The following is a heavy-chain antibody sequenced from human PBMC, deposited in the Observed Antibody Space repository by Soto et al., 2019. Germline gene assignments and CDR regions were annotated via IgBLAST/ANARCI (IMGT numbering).Heavy chain of an antibody. V-gene: IGHV3-23*01. CDR2: VSGNGGRT. Sequence: GGSLRLSCAASGFTFSSYAMNWVRQAPGKGLEWVSAVSGNGGRTYYADSVKGRFTISRDNSKNTLYLQMNSLRAEDTALYYCARPEISTSWGNGPDDWGQGTLVTVSS. CDR1: GFTFSSYA. J-gene: IGHJ4*02. D-gene: IGHD6-6*01. CDR3: ARPEISTSWGNGPDD.